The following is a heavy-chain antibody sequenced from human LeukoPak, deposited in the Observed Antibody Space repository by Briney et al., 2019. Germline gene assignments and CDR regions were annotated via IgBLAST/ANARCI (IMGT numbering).Heavy chain of an antibody. CDR2: IYPGDSDT. Sequence: GESLKISCKDSGYSFTSHWIGWVRQTPGKGLEWIGIIYPGDSDTRYSPSFQGQVTISADKSISTAYLQWSSLKASDTAMYYCARQRSRGSPVDYWGQGTLVTVSS. CDR3: ARQRSRGSPVDY. J-gene: IGHJ4*02. D-gene: IGHD6-19*01. V-gene: IGHV5-51*01. CDR1: GYSFTSHW.